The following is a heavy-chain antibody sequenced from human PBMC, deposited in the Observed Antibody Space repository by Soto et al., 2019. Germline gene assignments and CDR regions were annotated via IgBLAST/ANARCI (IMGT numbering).Heavy chain of an antibody. CDR2: IYFSGTT. CDR3: ARRDRSGFSYWLDT. CDR1: GGSISSGGYY. V-gene: IGHV4-31*03. J-gene: IGHJ5*02. D-gene: IGHD3-22*01. Sequence: SETLSLTCFVSGGSISSGGYYWSWIRQHPGKGLEWIGTIYFSGTTYYNPSLKSRVTISVDTSKSQFSLKLSSVTAADTAVYYCARRDRSGFSYWLDTWGQGTPGTVSS.